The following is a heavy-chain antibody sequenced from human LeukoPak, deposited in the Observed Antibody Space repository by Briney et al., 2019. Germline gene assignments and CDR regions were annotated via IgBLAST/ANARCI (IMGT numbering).Heavy chain of an antibody. CDR3: ASWPVGWYGEDS. V-gene: IGHV3-53*01. J-gene: IGHJ4*02. D-gene: IGHD6-19*01. CDR1: GLSVSSNF. CDR2: IYGGGST. Sequence: GGSLRLSCAATGLSVSSNFMSWVRQAPGKGLEWVSVIYGGGSTYYADSVKGRFTISRDTPKNTSYLQMNSLRVEDTAVYYCASWPVGWYGEDSWGQGTLVTVSS.